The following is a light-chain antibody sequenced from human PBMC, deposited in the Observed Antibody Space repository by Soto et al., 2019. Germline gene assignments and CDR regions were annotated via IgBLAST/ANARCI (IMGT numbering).Light chain of an antibody. Sequence: IVLTQSPGTLSLSPGESATLACRASQSIXNNYLAWYQQKPGRAPRLLIYGASNRGTGIPDRFSGSGSGKDFTISISRLEPEDLAVYYCQQYGRSGTFGQGTKVDIK. V-gene: IGKV3-20*01. J-gene: IGKJ1*01. CDR2: GAS. CDR1: QSIXNNY. CDR3: QQYGRSGT.